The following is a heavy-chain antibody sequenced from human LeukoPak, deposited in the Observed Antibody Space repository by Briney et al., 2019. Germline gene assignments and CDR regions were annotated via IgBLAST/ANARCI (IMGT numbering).Heavy chain of an antibody. CDR1: GFTFSSYS. CDR3: ARDEGTSYLSSFDY. J-gene: IGHJ4*02. D-gene: IGHD6-6*01. V-gene: IGHV3-21*01. CDR2: ISSSSSYI. Sequence: GGSLRLSCAASGFTFSSYSMNWVRQAPGKGLEWVSSISSSSSYIYYADSVKGRFTISRDNAKNSLYLQMNSLRAADTAVYYCARDEGTSYLSSFDYWGQGTLVTVSS.